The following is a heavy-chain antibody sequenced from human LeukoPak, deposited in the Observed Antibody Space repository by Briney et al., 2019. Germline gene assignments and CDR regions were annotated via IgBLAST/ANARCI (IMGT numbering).Heavy chain of an antibody. Sequence: SETLSLTCTVSGGSISSSSYYWGWIRQPPGKGLEWIGSIYYSGSTYYNPSLKSRVTISVDTSKNQFSLKLSSVTAADTAVYYCARRFWRRGSSPTSDYWGQGTLVTVSS. D-gene: IGHD3-3*01. CDR2: IYYSGST. V-gene: IGHV4-39*01. J-gene: IGHJ4*02. CDR3: ARRFWRRGSSPTSDY. CDR1: GGSISSSSYY.